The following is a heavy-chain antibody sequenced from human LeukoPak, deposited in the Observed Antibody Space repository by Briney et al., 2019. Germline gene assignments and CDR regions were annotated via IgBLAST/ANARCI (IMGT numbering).Heavy chain of an antibody. J-gene: IGHJ4*02. Sequence: GRSLRLSRAASGFTFSSYGMHWVRQAPGKGLEWVAVISYDGSNKYYADSVKGRFTISRDNSKNTLYLQMNSLRAEDTAVYYCAKVAAAGQTPYYFDYWGQGTLVTVSS. V-gene: IGHV3-30*18. CDR1: GFTFSSYG. CDR3: AKVAAAGQTPYYFDY. CDR2: ISYDGSNK. D-gene: IGHD6-13*01.